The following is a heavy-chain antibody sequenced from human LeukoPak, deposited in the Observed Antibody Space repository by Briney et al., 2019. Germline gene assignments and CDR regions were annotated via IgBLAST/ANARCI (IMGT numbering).Heavy chain of an antibody. J-gene: IGHJ4*02. CDR1: GYTFTGYY. Sequence: GASVKVSCKASGYTFTGYYMHWVRQAPGQGLEWMGWINPNSGGTNYAQKFQGRVTMTRDMSTSTVYMELSSLRSEDTAVYYCARDGIVGATIDYWGQGTLVTVSS. D-gene: IGHD1-26*01. CDR3: ARDGIVGATIDY. V-gene: IGHV1-2*02. CDR2: INPNSGGT.